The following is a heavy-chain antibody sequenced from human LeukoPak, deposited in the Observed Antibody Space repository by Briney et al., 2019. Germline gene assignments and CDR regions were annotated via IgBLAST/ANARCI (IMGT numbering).Heavy chain of an antibody. CDR3: AKILYSSGWSELDY. J-gene: IGHJ4*02. CDR1: GFTFSSYA. V-gene: IGHV3-30*18. Sequence: GGSLRLSCAASGFTFSSYAMSWVRQAPGKGLEWMAVISFDVNNKYYADSVKGRFTISRDNSENTLYLQMNSLRAEDTAVYYCAKILYSSGWSELDYWGQGTLVTVSS. D-gene: IGHD6-19*01. CDR2: ISFDVNNK.